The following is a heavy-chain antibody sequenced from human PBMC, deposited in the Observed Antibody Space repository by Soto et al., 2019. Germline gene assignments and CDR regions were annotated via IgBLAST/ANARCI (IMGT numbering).Heavy chain of an antibody. J-gene: IGHJ6*02. CDR2: ISGSGGST. D-gene: IGHD2-15*01. V-gene: IGHV3-23*01. CDR3: AKDSPLAVSGGYCSGCSCYDYYYYGMDV. CDR1: GFTFSSYA. Sequence: PGGSLRLSCAASGFTFSSYAMSWVRQAPGKGLEWVSAISGSGGSTYYADSVKGRFTISRDNSKNTLYLQMNSLRAEDTAVYYCAKDSPLAVSGGYCSGCSCYDYYYYGMDVWGQGTTVTVSS.